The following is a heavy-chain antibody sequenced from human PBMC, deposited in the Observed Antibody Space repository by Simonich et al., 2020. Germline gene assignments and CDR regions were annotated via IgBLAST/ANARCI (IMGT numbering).Heavy chain of an antibody. Sequence: EVQLLESGGGLVQPGGSLRLSCAASGFTFSSYAMSWVRQAPGRVLEWVPAISGSGGSTYYADSVKGRFTISRDNSKNTLYLQMNSLRAEDTAVYYCAKDSSLVGATDWFDPWGQGTLVTVSS. D-gene: IGHD1-26*01. CDR2: ISGSGGST. CDR1: GFTFSSYA. V-gene: IGHV3-23*01. CDR3: AKDSSLVGATDWFDP. J-gene: IGHJ5*02.